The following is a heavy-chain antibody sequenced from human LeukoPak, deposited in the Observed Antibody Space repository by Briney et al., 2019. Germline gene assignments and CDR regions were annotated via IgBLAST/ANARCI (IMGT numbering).Heavy chain of an antibody. CDR2: IWYDGSNK. J-gene: IGHJ4*02. Sequence: GGSLRLSCAASGFTFSGFAMTWVRQAPGKGLEWVAVIWYDGSNKYYADSVKGRFTISRDNSKNTLYLQMNSLRAEDTAVYYCARGNTAMVTWGQGTLVTVSS. V-gene: IGHV3-33*08. CDR3: ARGNTAMVT. D-gene: IGHD5-18*01. CDR1: GFTFSGFA.